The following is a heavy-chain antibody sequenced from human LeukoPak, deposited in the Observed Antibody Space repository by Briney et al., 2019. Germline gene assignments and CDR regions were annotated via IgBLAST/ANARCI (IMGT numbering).Heavy chain of an antibody. J-gene: IGHJ5*02. V-gene: IGHV4-61*02. D-gene: IGHD3-22*01. CDR1: GGSISSGSYY. Sequence: SETLSLTCTVSGGSISSGSYYWSWIRQPAGKGLEWIGRIYTSGSTNYNPSLKSRVTISVDTSKNQFSLKLSSVTAADTAVYYCASSYDSSGFRLRVDWFDPWGQGTLVTVSS. CDR2: IYTSGST. CDR3: ASSYDSSGFRLRVDWFDP.